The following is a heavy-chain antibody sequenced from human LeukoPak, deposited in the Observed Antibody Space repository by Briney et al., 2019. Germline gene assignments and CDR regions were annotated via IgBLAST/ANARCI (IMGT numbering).Heavy chain of an antibody. J-gene: IGHJ4*02. CDR1: GFTFSSYG. Sequence: GGSLRLSCAASGFTFSSYGMHWVRQAPGKGLEWVAFIRYDGSNKYYADSVKGRFTISRDNSKNTLYLQMNSLRAEDTAVYYCAKGASSGWYRDYFDYWGQGTLVTVSS. CDR3: AKGASSGWYRDYFDY. V-gene: IGHV3-30*02. D-gene: IGHD6-19*01. CDR2: IRYDGSNK.